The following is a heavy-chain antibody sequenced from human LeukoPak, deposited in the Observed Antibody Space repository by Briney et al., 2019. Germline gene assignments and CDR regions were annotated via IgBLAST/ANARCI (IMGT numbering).Heavy chain of an antibody. D-gene: IGHD2-2*01. J-gene: IGHJ5*02. CDR3: ARSGCSSTSCLFDP. Sequence: SETLSLTRTLSGGSLNSYFRSWIRPPAGKGLEWIGRIYTSGSTNYNPSLTSRVTMSVDTSKNQFSLKLRSVTAADTAVYYCARSGCSSTSCLFDPWGQGTLVTVSS. CDR1: GGSLNSYF. CDR2: IYTSGST. V-gene: IGHV4-4*07.